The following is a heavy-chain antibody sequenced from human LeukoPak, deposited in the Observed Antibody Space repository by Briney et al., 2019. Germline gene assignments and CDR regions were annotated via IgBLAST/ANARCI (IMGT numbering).Heavy chain of an antibody. CDR1: GYTFTGYY. J-gene: IGHJ5*02. CDR3: AREPVYTYYYDSNFDP. Sequence: ASVKVSCKASGYTFTGYYMHWVRQAPGQGLEWMGWINPNSGGTNYAQKFQGRVTMTRDTSISTAYMELSRLRSDDTAVYYCAREPVYTYYYDSNFDPWGQGTLVTVSS. CDR2: INPNSGGT. D-gene: IGHD3-22*01. V-gene: IGHV1-2*02.